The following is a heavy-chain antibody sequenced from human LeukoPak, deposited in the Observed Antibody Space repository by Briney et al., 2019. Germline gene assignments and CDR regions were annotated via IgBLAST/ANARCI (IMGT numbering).Heavy chain of an antibody. CDR2: IIPILSIA. CDR3: AETYDSSGYYPDY. V-gene: IGHV1-69*04. J-gene: IGHJ4*02. D-gene: IGHD3-22*01. Sequence: SVKVSCKASGGTFSSYAISWVRQAPGQGLEWMGRIIPILSIANYAQKFQGRVTITADKSTSTAYMELSSLRSEDTAVYYCAETYDSSGYYPDYWGQGTLVTVSS. CDR1: GGTFSSYA.